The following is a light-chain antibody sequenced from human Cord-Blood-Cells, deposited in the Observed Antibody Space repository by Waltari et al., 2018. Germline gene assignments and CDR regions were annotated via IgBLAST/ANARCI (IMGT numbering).Light chain of an antibody. J-gene: IGLJ1*01. V-gene: IGLV2-14*01. CDR2: DVT. CDR1: SRDDGGLHN. Sequence: QSALTQPSSVSGSPGXSITXSRTGTSRDDGGLHNASWYQQHPGKATKLIIYDVTNRPSGVSNRFSGSKSGNTASLTISGLQAEDEADYYCSSYTSSSTYVFGTGTKVTVL. CDR3: SSYTSSSTYV.